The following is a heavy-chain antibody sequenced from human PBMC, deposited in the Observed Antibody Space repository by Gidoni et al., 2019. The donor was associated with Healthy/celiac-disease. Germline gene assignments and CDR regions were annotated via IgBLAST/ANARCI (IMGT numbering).Heavy chain of an antibody. CDR1: GFTFSSYA. D-gene: IGHD4-17*01. CDR2: ISVSVGST. V-gene: IGHV3-23*01. Sequence: EVQLLESGGGLVQPGGSLRLSCAASGFTFSSYALRWVRQAPGKGLEWVSAISVSVGSTYYADSVKGRFTIFRDNSKNTLYLQMNSLRAEDTAVYYCAKDGVVGTMPTVTTGLWDYWGQGTLVTVSS. CDR3: AKDGVVGTMPTVTTGLWDY. J-gene: IGHJ4*02.